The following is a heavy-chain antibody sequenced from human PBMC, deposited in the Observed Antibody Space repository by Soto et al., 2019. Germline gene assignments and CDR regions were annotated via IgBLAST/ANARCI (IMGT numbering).Heavy chain of an antibody. J-gene: IGHJ2*01. CDR1: GYTFTGYY. CDR3: ARGTPITYWYFDL. V-gene: IGHV1-2*04. CDR2: INPNSGGT. D-gene: IGHD5-12*01. Sequence: QVQLVQSGAEVKKPGASVKVSRKASGYTFTGYYMHWVRQAPGQGLEWMGWINPNSGGTNYTQKFQGWVTMTRDTSISTAYMELRRLRSDDTAVYYCARGTPITYWYFDLWGRGTLVTVSS.